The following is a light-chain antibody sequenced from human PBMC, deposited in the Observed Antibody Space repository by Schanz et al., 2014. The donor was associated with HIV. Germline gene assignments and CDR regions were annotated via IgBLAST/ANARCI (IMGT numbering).Light chain of an antibody. J-gene: IGLJ3*02. CDR1: TSNIGSNT. Sequence: QSVLTQPPSTSGTPGQRVIISCSGSTSNIGSNTVNWYQQLPRTAPKLLIYSNNQRPSGVPDRFSGSKSGTLASLLISGLQSEDEADYYCCSYAGSNNFWVFGGGTKLTVL. CDR2: SNN. V-gene: IGLV1-44*01. CDR3: CSYAGSNNFWV.